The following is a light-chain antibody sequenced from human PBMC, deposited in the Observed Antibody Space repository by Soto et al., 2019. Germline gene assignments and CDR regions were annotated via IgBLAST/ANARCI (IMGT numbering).Light chain of an antibody. CDR3: QHYVAAPIT. CDR1: QSVTSNY. V-gene: IGKV3-20*01. CDR2: GAS. J-gene: IGKJ5*01. Sequence: EVVLRQSPGTLSLRWAARANISCRASQSVTSNYLAWYQQKPGQAPRLLVYGASSRATGISDRFSGSGPGTGFTLTISRLEPEDFAVYYCQHYVAAPITFGGGTRLEIK.